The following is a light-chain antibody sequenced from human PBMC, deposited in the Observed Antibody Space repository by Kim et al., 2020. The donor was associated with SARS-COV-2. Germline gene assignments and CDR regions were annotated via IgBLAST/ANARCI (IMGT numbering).Light chain of an antibody. CDR2: GAS. Sequence: SAGDRATRFCRTSQIVDDNYLAWYQQKPGQAPRLLIYGASSRATGISDRFSGSGSGTDFTLTISRLEPEDFAVYYCQKHGSSPRTFGPGTKVDIK. V-gene: IGKV3-20*01. CDR3: QKHGSSPRT. J-gene: IGKJ3*01. CDR1: QIVDDNY.